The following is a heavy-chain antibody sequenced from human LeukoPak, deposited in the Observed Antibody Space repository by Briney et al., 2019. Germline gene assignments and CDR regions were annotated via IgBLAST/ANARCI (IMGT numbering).Heavy chain of an antibody. D-gene: IGHD3-10*01. CDR1: GFTLSGAW. CDR3: TRVSGLGMNEYYYL. CDR2: INDDGSNT. V-gene: IGHV3-74*01. Sequence: PGGSLRLSCAVSGFTLSGAWMHWVLQAPGKGLMWVSRINDDGSNTRHADSVKGRFTISRDIAKNTLYLQMNSLRAEDTAVYYCTRVSGLGMNEYYYLWGQGTLVTVSS. J-gene: IGHJ4*02.